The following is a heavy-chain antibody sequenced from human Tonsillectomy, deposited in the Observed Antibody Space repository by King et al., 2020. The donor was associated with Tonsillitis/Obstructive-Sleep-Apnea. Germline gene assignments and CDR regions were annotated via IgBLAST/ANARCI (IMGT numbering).Heavy chain of an antibody. CDR2: ISRGTTYT. CDR1: GFTFSDYY. D-gene: IGHD3-16*01. V-gene: IGHV3-11*05. Sequence: VQLVESGGGLVKPGGSLRLSCEGSGFTFSDYYMTWIRQPPGRGLEWISDISRGTTYTNYADSVKGRFTISRDDAKNSLYLQMNSLRAEDTAVYFCARHHRGEWDLLSFFDYWGHGTLVTVSS. J-gene: IGHJ4*01. CDR3: ARHHRGEWDLLSFFDY.